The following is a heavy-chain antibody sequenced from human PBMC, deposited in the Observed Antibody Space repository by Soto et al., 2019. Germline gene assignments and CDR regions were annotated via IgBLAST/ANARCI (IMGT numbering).Heavy chain of an antibody. V-gene: IGHV4-28*01. J-gene: IGHJ6*02. CDR1: GYSISSSNL. Sequence: SETLSLTCAASGYSISSSNLWGWIRQPPGKGLEWIGYIYYSGSTYYNPSLKSRVTISADKSISTAYPQWSSLKASDTAMYYCASPRNGGKYDSSGYYLSYYYYGMDVWGQGTTVTVSS. CDR3: ASPRNGGKYDSSGYYLSYYYYGMDV. CDR2: IYYSGST. D-gene: IGHD3-22*01.